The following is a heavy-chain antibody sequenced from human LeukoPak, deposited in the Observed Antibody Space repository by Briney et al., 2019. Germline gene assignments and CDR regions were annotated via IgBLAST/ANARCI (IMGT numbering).Heavy chain of an antibody. V-gene: IGHV3-7*01. J-gene: IGHJ4*02. CDR3: AKAAPLSTSCYGH. CDR2: IKQDGSEK. D-gene: IGHD2-2*01. CDR1: GFTFSSYW. Sequence: GGSLRLSCAASGFTFSSYWMSWVRQAPGKGLEWVANIKQDGSEKYYVDSVKGRFTISRDNAKNSLYLQMNSLRAEDTAVYYCAKAAPLSTSCYGHWGQGTLVTVSS.